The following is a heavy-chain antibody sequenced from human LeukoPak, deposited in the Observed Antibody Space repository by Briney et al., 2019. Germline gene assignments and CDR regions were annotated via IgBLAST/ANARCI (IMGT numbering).Heavy chain of an antibody. V-gene: IGHV3-21*01. CDR1: GFTVSPIY. Sequence: GGSLRLSCAASGFTVSPIYMSWVCQAPGKGLEWVSSISSSSSYIYYADSVKGRFTISRDNAKNSLYLQMNSLRAEDTAVYYCARGVIAAAGGVYWGQGTLVTVSS. D-gene: IGHD6-13*01. J-gene: IGHJ4*02. CDR2: ISSSSSYI. CDR3: ARGVIAAAGGVY.